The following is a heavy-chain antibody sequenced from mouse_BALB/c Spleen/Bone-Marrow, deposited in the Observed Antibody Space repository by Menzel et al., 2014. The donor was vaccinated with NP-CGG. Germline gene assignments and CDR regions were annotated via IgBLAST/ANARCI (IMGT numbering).Heavy chain of an antibody. V-gene: IGHV2-6-7*01. J-gene: IGHJ4*01. CDR3: ARVYFYARYY. CDR1: GFSLTGYG. CDR2: IWGDGST. Sequence: QVQLQQSGPGLVAPSQSLSITCTVSGFSLTGYGVNWVRQPPGKGLEWLGMIWGDGSTDYNSALKSRLSISKDNSKSQVFLKMNSLQTDDPATYYCARVYFYARYYWSDGSSVTISS.